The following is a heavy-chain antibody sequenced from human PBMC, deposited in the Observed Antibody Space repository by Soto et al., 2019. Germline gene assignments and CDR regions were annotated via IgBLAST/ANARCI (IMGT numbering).Heavy chain of an antibody. Sequence: QVQLVQSGAEVKKPGSSVKVSCKASGGTFSSYTISWVRQAPGQGLEWMGRIIPILGIANYAQKFQGRVTITANKSPRTASMELSSRGSEDPAVNYCAGLSGYHVWPWGQGPWSPSPQ. D-gene: IGHD5-18*01. CDR1: GGTFSSYT. V-gene: IGHV1-69*02. CDR3: AGLSGYHVWP. J-gene: IGHJ5*02. CDR2: IIPILGIA.